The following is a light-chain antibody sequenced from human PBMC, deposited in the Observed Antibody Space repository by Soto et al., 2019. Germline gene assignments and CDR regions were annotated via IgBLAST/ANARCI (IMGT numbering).Light chain of an antibody. CDR2: AAS. Sequence: DIQMTQSPSTLSASVGDRVTITCRASQRSTSWLAWYQRKPGTAPRLLIYAASILHSGVPSTFSASGSGTDFALNISSLQADDFGTYYCQQGFSLPWTFGQGTKVDIK. V-gene: IGKV1-39*01. CDR3: QQGFSLPWT. J-gene: IGKJ1*01. CDR1: QRSTSW.